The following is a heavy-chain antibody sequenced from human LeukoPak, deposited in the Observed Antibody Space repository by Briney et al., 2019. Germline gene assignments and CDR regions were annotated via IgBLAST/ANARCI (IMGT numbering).Heavy chain of an antibody. CDR2: INPNNGGT. Sequence: ASVNLSCKASGYTFTVNYIHWVRQAPGQGLEWMGWINPNNGGTNYAQKFQGRVTMTRDTTISTVYMELNRLTYDDTAVYYCARDKYHGYETFDYWGQGTPVTVSS. CDR3: ARDKYHGYETFDY. J-gene: IGHJ4*02. V-gene: IGHV1-2*02. D-gene: IGHD5-12*01. CDR1: GYTFTVNY.